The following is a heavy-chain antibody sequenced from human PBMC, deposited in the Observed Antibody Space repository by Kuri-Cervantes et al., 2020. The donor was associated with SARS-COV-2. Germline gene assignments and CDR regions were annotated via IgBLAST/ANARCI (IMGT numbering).Heavy chain of an antibody. V-gene: IGHV4-61*01. D-gene: IGHD2-8*01. CDR1: GGYVNRGSYY. CDR3: ARLGKNCTNGASNTYYYYHMDV. Sequence: SETLSLTCSISGGYVNRGSYYWTWIRQAPGKGLEWIAYMYYNVKTTYNPPLKSRVMISVDMSKNQFSLKLSSVTAADTAVYYCARLGKNCTNGASNTYYYYHMDVWGKGTTVTVSS. J-gene: IGHJ6*03. CDR2: MYYNVKT.